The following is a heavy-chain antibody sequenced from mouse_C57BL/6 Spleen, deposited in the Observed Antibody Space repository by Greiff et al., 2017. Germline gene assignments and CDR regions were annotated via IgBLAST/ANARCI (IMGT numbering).Heavy chain of an antibody. D-gene: IGHD2-1*01. V-gene: IGHV1-15*01. CDR3: TLYGNYRYFDV. CDR2: IDPETGGT. J-gene: IGHJ1*03. Sequence: VQLQQSGAELVRPGASVTLSCKASGYTFTDYEMHWVKQTPVHGLEWIGAIDPETGGTAYNQKFKGKAILTADKSSSTAYMELRSLTSEDSAVYYCTLYGNYRYFDVWGTGTTVTVAS. CDR1: GYTFTDYE.